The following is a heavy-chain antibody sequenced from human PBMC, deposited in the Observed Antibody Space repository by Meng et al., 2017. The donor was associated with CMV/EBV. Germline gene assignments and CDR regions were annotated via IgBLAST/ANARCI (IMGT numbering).Heavy chain of an antibody. CDR2: IIPILGIA. Sequence: SVKVSCKASGGTFSSYTISWVRQAPGQGLEWMGRIIPILGIANYAQKFQGGVTITADKSTSTAYMELSSLRSEDTAVSYCAREHIWLPYYYYYGMDVWGQGTTVTVSS. J-gene: IGHJ6*02. CDR3: AREHIWLPYYYYYGMDV. D-gene: IGHD5-18*01. CDR1: GGTFSSYT. V-gene: IGHV1-69*02.